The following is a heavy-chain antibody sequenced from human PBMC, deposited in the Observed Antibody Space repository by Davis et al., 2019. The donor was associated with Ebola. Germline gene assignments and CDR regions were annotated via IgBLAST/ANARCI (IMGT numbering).Heavy chain of an antibody. D-gene: IGHD6-13*01. CDR1: GYTFTSYG. CDR3: ARYPSIAAAGTPRKDWFDP. CDR2: INPSGGST. Sequence: ASVKVSCKASGYTFTSYGIIWVRQAPGQGLEWMGIINPSGGSTSYAQKFQGRVTMTRDTSTSTVYMELNSLRSEDTAVYYCARYPSIAAAGTPRKDWFDPWGQGTLVTVS. V-gene: IGHV1-46*01. J-gene: IGHJ5*02.